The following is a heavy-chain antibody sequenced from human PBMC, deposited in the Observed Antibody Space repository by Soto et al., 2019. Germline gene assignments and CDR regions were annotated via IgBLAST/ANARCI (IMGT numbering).Heavy chain of an antibody. Sequence: EVQLLESGGGLVQPGGSLRLSCAASGFTFSSYAMSWVRQAPGKGLEWVSVISGSGGYTYYADSVKGRFTISRDNSKNTLYLQMNSLRAEDTAVYYCAKWTVVVVAATRGCYFDYWGQGTLVTVSS. CDR1: GFTFSSYA. J-gene: IGHJ4*02. D-gene: IGHD2-15*01. CDR2: ISGSGGYT. CDR3: AKWTVVVVAATRGCYFDY. V-gene: IGHV3-23*01.